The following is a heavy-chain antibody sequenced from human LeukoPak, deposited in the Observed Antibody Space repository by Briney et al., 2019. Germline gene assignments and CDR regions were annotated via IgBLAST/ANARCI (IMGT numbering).Heavy chain of an antibody. CDR2: TYYRSQGNN. CDR3: ARGRGSSADFCY. V-gene: IGHV6-1*01. Sequence: SQTLSLTCAISGDSVSSNSATWNWIRQSPLRGLEWLGRTYYRSQGNNAYAASVKSRIDINSKASKNQFFLQLKSVTAEDTAVYYCARGRGSSADFCYWGQGTLVTVSS. J-gene: IGHJ4*02. CDR1: GDSVSSNSAT. D-gene: IGHD3/OR15-3a*01.